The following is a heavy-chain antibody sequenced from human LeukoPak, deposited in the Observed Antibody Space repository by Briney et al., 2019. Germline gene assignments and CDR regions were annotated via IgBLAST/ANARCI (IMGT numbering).Heavy chain of an antibody. D-gene: IGHD3-10*01. CDR1: GGSFSGYY. CDR2: INHSGST. Sequence: LETLSLTCAVYGGSFSGYYWSWIRQPPGKGLEWIGEINHSGSTNYNPSLKSRVTISVDTSKNQFSLKLSSVTAADTAVYYCARFMVRGVKLRAFDIWGQGTMVTVSS. CDR3: ARFMVRGVKLRAFDI. J-gene: IGHJ3*02. V-gene: IGHV4-34*01.